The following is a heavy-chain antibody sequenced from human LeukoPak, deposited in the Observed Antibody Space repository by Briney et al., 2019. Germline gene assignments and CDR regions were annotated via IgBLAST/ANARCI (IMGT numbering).Heavy chain of an antibody. J-gene: IGHJ4*02. Sequence: PSETLSLTCTVSGDSFSSYYWSWVRQPPGKGLEWIGYIDYIGNINYNPSLKSRATISVDTSKTQFSLKLSSVTAADTAVYYCARAGSSWSFDYWGQGALVTVSS. D-gene: IGHD6-13*01. CDR2: IDYIGNI. CDR1: GDSFSSYY. V-gene: IGHV4-59*01. CDR3: ARAGSSWSFDY.